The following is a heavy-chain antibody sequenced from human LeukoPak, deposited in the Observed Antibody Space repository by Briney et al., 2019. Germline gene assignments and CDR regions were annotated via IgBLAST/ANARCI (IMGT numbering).Heavy chain of an antibody. CDR1: GGSFSGYY. D-gene: IGHD3-16*02. V-gene: IGHV4-34*01. Sequence: SETLSLTCAVYGGSFSGYYWSWIRQPPGKGLEWIGEINHSGSTIYNPSLKSRVTISVDTSKNQFSLKLSSVTAADTAVYYCARHGNDYVWGSYRYSYFDYWGQGTLVTVSS. CDR3: ARHGNDYVWGSYRYSYFDY. J-gene: IGHJ4*02. CDR2: INHSGST.